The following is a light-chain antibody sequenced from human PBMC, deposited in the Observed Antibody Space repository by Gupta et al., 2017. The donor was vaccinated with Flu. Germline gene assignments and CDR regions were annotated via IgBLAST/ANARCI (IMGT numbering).Light chain of an antibody. CDR2: AAS. V-gene: IGKV1-39*01. J-gene: IGKJ2*01. CDR3: QQTYSTPQT. Sequence: PSSLSASVGDRVTIACRASQTISRYLHWFQHKPGEAPKVLIFAASSLQAGVPSRFSGGGSGTDFTLTISSLQPEDSAVYFCQQTYSTPQTFGQGTKVEIK. CDR1: QTISRY.